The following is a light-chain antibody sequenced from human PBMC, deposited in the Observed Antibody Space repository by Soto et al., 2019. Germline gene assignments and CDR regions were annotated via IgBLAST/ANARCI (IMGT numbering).Light chain of an antibody. Sequence: EIVLTQSPATLSLSPGERATLSCRASQSVSTYIAWYQQKPGQAPRLLIYGASGRANGIPDRFSGSGSGTDFSLTISRLEPEDFAVYFCQHYDRTFGQGTKVDIK. CDR1: QSVSTY. V-gene: IGKV3-20*01. CDR2: GAS. J-gene: IGKJ1*01. CDR3: QHYDRT.